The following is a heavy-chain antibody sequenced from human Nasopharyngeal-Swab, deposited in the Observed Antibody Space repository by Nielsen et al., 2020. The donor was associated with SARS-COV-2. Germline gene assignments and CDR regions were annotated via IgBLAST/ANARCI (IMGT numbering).Heavy chain of an antibody. CDR3: ARNLYGDYVIDY. Sequence: GGSLRLSCAASGFTFSSYSMNWVRQAPGKGLEWVSYISSSGRTIYYENSVKGRFTISRDNAENSLFLQMNSLRDEDTAVYYCARNLYGDYVIDYWGRGTLVTVSS. V-gene: IGHV3-48*02. CDR1: GFTFSSYS. D-gene: IGHD4-17*01. J-gene: IGHJ4*02. CDR2: ISSSGRTI.